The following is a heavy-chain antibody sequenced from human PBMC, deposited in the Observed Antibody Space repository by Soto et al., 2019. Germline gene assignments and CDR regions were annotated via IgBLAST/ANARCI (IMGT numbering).Heavy chain of an antibody. V-gene: IGHV4-39*01. J-gene: IGHJ3*02. CDR3: ARLHPGYYYDSSGYDDAFDI. Sequence: PSETLSLTCTVSGGSILSSSYYWGWIRQPPGKGLEWIGSIYTSGSTYYNPSLKSRVTISVDTSKNQFSLTLTSVTAEDKAVYYCARLHPGYYYDSSGYDDAFDIWGQGTMVT. CDR2: IYTSGST. CDR1: GGSILSSSYY. D-gene: IGHD3-22*01.